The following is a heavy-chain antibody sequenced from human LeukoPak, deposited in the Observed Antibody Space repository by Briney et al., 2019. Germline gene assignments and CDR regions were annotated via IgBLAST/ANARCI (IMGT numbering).Heavy chain of an antibody. V-gene: IGHV4-31*03. CDR1: GGSISSGGYY. J-gene: IGHJ6*03. Sequence: SETLSLTCTVSGGSISSGGYYWTWTRQHPGKGLEWIGYIYYRGSTYYNPSLKSRVTISVDTSKNQFSLKLSFVTAADTALYYCAREVIDPDGGGFYFYYMDVWGKGTTVTVSS. CDR3: AREVIDPDGGGFYFYYMDV. D-gene: IGHD3-16*01. CDR2: IYYRGST.